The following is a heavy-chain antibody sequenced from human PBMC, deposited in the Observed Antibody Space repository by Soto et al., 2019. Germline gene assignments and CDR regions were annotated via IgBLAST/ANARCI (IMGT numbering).Heavy chain of an antibody. V-gene: IGHV1-24*01. CDR3: AIRFLEWLDYYYGMDV. CDR2: FDPEDGTA. D-gene: IGHD3-3*01. J-gene: IGHJ6*02. CDR1: GYTLTELS. Sequence: ASVKVSCKVSGYTLTELSMHWVRQAPGKGLEWMGGFDPEDGTANYAQKFQGRVTITADESTSTAYMELSSLRSEDTAVYYCAIRFLEWLDYYYGMDVWGQGTTVTVSS.